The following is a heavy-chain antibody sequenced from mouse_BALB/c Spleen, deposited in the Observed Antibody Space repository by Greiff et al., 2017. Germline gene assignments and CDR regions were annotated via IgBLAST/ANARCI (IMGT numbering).Heavy chain of an antibody. CDR1: GYSFTGYY. CDR2: ISCYNSAT. J-gene: IGHJ2*01. Sequence: LVKPGASVKISCKASGYSFTGYYMHWVKQSHGKSLEWIGYISCYNSATSYNQKFKGKATFTVDTSSSTAYMQCNGLTSEDSAVYYCARDYFDYWGQGTTLTVSS. V-gene: IGHV1S34*01. CDR3: ARDYFDY.